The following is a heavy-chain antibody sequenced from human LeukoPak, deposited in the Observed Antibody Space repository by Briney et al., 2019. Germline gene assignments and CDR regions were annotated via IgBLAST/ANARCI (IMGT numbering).Heavy chain of an antibody. CDR1: GYTFTGYY. J-gene: IGHJ6*03. V-gene: IGHV1-2*02. Sequence: ASVKVSCKASGYTFTGYYMHWARQAPGQGLEWMGWINPTSGGTKYAQKFQGRVTMTRDTSISTAYMELNTLRSDDTAMYYCARAAGDYGDYDYFYYMDVWGKGTTVTISS. CDR2: INPTSGGT. CDR3: ARAAGDYGDYDYFYYMDV. D-gene: IGHD4-17*01.